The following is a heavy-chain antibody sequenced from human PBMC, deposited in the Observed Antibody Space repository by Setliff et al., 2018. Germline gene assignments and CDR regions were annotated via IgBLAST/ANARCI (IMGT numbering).Heavy chain of an antibody. D-gene: IGHD6-13*01. CDR2: IYIGGSA. CDR3: ARDPGIAAAGTLWFDP. V-gene: IGHV4-4*07. Sequence: SETLSLTCTVSGGSISSYYWGWIRQPAGKGLEWIGHIYIGGSANYNPSLKSRDTMSIDTSKNQFSLKLSSVTAADTAVYYCARDPGIAAAGTLWFDPWGQGTLVTVSS. J-gene: IGHJ5*02. CDR1: GGSISSYY.